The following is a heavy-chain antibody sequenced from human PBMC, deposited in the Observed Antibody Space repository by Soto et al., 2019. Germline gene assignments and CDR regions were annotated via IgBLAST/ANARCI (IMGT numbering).Heavy chain of an antibody. J-gene: IGHJ3*01. Sequence: QVHLIQSGAEVKKPGSSVKVSCKAAGGTFNTYTLFWVRQAPGHGLEWMGRIIPMLPVTNSAQMFQGRLTLTAHKCTGTAFMELTSLTSDDTAVYYCSIGSWSAETFDVWGQGTMVTVSS. D-gene: IGHD2-2*01. CDR3: SIGSWSAETFDV. V-gene: IGHV1-69*02. CDR1: GGTFNTYT. CDR2: IIPMLPVT.